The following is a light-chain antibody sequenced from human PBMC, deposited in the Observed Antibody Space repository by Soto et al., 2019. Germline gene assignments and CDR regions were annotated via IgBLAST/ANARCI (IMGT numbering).Light chain of an antibody. J-gene: IGLJ1*01. V-gene: IGLV2-14*01. CDR3: SSYTTSSTLV. CDR1: SSDIGGYKY. CDR2: EVS. Sequence: QSVLTQPASVSGSPGQSITVSCTGTSSDIGGYKYVSWYQQHPGRAPKLMIYEVSNRPSGVSLRFSGSKSGNTASLTTSGLQAEDEADYYCSSYTTSSTLVFGTGTKVTVL.